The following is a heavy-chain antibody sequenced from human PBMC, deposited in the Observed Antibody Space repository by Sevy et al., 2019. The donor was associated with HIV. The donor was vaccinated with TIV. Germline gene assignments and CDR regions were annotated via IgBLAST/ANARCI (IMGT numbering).Heavy chain of an antibody. CDR1: GFTFSDYY. J-gene: IGHJ6*02. Sequence: GESLKISCAASGFTFSDYYMSWIRQAPGKGLEWVSYISSSGSTIYYADSVKGRFTISRDNAKNSLYLQMNSLRAEDTAVYYCAKGYCSGGSCPRDYYYYGMDVWGQGTTVTVSS. D-gene: IGHD2-15*01. V-gene: IGHV3-11*01. CDR3: AKGYCSGGSCPRDYYYYGMDV. CDR2: ISSSGSTI.